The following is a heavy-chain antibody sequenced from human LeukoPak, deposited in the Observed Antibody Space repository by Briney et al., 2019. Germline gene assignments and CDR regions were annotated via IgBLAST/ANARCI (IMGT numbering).Heavy chain of an antibody. D-gene: IGHD3-9*01. J-gene: IGHJ6*02. Sequence: GGSLRLSCAASGFTFSSYAMSWVRQAPGKGLEWVSATSASGSSTYYADSVKGRFTISRDNSKNTLYLQMNTLRVEDTAVYYCARDLMDYDVSTGLHHYYMDVWGQGTTVTVSS. V-gene: IGHV3-23*01. CDR2: TSASGSST. CDR1: GFTFSSYA. CDR3: ARDLMDYDVSTGLHHYYMDV.